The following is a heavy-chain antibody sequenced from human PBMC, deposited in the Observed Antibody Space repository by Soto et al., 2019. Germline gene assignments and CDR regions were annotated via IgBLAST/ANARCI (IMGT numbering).Heavy chain of an antibody. Sequence: QVQLQESGPGLVKPSETLSLTCTVSGGSISSYYWSWIRQPPGKGLEWIGYSYYSGSTNYNPSLKSRVTLSGDTSKNQFSLKLSSVTAADPAVYYCAREGLTGTTGRYYYYGMDVWGQGTTVTVSS. D-gene: IGHD1-7*01. CDR2: SYYSGST. V-gene: IGHV4-59*01. CDR3: AREGLTGTTGRYYYYGMDV. CDR1: GGSISSYY. J-gene: IGHJ6*02.